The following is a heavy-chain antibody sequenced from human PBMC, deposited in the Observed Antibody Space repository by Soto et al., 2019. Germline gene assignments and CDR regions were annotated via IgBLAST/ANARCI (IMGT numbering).Heavy chain of an antibody. Sequence: QEQLVQSGAEVKKPGSSVKVSCKASGGLFSSYPISWVRQVPGQGLDWMGGIIPVFQTAYYTQRFQGRVTITADVSTNTAYMELSSLRSEDTAIYYCARGGSGYTWFNEFWGQGTLVTVSS. CDR2: IIPVFQTA. CDR3: ARGGSGYTWFNEF. V-gene: IGHV1-69*01. J-gene: IGHJ4*02. CDR1: GGLFSSYP. D-gene: IGHD3-22*01.